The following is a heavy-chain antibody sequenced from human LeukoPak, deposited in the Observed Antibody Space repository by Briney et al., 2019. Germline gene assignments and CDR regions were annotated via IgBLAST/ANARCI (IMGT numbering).Heavy chain of an antibody. J-gene: IGHJ4*02. CDR3: ARSVNVDTAMVT. CDR2: IYPGDSDT. D-gene: IGHD5-18*01. V-gene: IGHV5-51*01. Sequence: GASLKISCKGSGYSFTSYWIGWVRPLPGKGLEWMGIIYPGDSDTRYSPSFQGQVTISADKSISTAYLQWSSLKASDTAMYYCARSVNVDTAMVTWGQGTLVTVSS. CDR1: GYSFTSYW.